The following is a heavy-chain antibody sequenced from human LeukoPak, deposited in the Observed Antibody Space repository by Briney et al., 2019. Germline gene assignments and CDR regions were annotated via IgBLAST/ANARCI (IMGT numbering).Heavy chain of an antibody. J-gene: IGHJ2*01. V-gene: IGHV4-34*01. CDR1: GGSFSGYY. D-gene: IGHD3/OR15-3a*01. CDR2: INHSGST. Sequence: SETLSLTCAVYGGSFSGYYWSWIRQPPGKGLEWIGEINHSGSTNYNPSLKSRVTISVDTSKNQFSLKLSSVTAADTAAYYCARWTQDFDLWGRGTLVTVSS. CDR3: ARWTQDFDL.